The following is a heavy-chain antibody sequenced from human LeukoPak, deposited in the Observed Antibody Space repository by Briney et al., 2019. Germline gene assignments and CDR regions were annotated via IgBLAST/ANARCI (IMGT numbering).Heavy chain of an antibody. D-gene: IGHD1-26*01. CDR3: ARDKDKGATRRPSTFDI. CDR1: GFTFSSSW. CDR2: IKEDGSEK. Sequence: GGSLRLSCAASGFTFSSSWMKWVRQAPGKGLESVAVIKEDGSEKHYVDSVKGRFAISRDNAKNSLYLQMNSLRAADTAVYYCARDKDKGATRRPSTFDIWGQGTMVTVSS. J-gene: IGHJ3*02. V-gene: IGHV3-7*01.